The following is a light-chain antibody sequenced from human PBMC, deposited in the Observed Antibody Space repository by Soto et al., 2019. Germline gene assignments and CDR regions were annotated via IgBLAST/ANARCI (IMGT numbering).Light chain of an antibody. CDR2: TVT. J-gene: IGLJ1*01. Sequence: QSALTQPRSVSGSPGQSVTISCTGTSSDIGGYNYVSWYQQHPGKAPKLMIYTVTKRPSGVPDRFSDSKSDNTAYLTISGLQADDEADYYCCSYAGSSSYVFGTGTKLTVL. V-gene: IGLV2-11*01. CDR1: SSDIGGYNY. CDR3: CSYAGSSSYV.